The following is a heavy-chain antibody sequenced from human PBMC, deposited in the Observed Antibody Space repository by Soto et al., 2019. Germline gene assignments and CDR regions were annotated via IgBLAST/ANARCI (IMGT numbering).Heavy chain of an antibody. CDR1: GFTFSNAW. D-gene: IGHD6-19*01. CDR3: TRQTSSGGYFIRFDY. J-gene: IGHJ4*02. CDR2: IKSKTDGGTT. V-gene: IGHV3-15*07. Sequence: GGSLRLSCAASGFTFSNAWMNWVRQAPGKGLEWVGRIKSKTDGGTTDYAAPVKGRFTISRDDSKNKLYLQMNSLKTEDTAVYYCTRQTSSGGYFIRFDYWGQGTLVTVSS.